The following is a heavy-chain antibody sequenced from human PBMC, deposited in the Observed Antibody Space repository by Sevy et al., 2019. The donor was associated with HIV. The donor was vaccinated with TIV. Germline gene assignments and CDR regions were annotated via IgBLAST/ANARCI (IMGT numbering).Heavy chain of an antibody. J-gene: IGHJ6*02. CDR3: GRIVTGGSYVSGMDV. D-gene: IGHD3-10*02. CDR2: ISYDGSNR. V-gene: IGHV3-30-3*01. Sequence: GGSLRLSCATSGFMFSNYAMHWVRQAPGKGLEWVALISYDGSNRYYADSVKGQFTISRDNSKYTLYVQMNSLKTEDTAVYYWGRIVTGGSYVSGMDVWGQGTTVTASS. CDR1: GFMFSNYA.